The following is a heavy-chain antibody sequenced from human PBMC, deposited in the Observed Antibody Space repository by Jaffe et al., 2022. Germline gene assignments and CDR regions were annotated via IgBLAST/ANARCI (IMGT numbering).Heavy chain of an antibody. D-gene: IGHD3-9*01. V-gene: IGHV3-13*01. CDR3: ARDLLAKVLRYFDWLSTTYYYYYMDV. J-gene: IGHJ6*03. Sequence: EVQLVESGGGLVQPGGSLRLSCAASGFTFSSYDMHWVRQATGKGLEWVSAIGTAGDTYYPGSVKGRFTISRENAKNSLYLQMNSLRAGDTAVYYCARDLLAKVLRYFDWLSTTYYYYYMDVWGKGTTVTVSS. CDR1: GFTFSSYD. CDR2: IGTAGDT.